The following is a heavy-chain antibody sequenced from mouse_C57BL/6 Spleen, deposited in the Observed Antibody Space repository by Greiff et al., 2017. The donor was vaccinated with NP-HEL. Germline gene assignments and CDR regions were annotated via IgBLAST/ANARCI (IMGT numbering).Heavy chain of an antibody. Sequence: EVQLQQSGPELVKPGASVKISCKASGYSFTGYYMNWVKQSPEKSLEWIGEINPSTGGTTYNQKFKAKATLTVDKSSSTAYMQLKSLTSEDSAVYYCARGGLRHTPWYFDVWGTGTTVTVSS. J-gene: IGHJ1*03. CDR1: GYSFTGYY. CDR2: INPSTGGT. CDR3: ARGGLRHTPWYFDV. D-gene: IGHD2-4*01. V-gene: IGHV1-42*01.